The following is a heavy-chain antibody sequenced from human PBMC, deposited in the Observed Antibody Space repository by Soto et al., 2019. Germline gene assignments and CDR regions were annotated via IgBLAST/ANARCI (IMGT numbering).Heavy chain of an antibody. CDR1: GFTFSSYA. CDR3: AKEETVLVNYYYYYGMDV. CDR2: ISGSGYAT. J-gene: IGHJ6*02. D-gene: IGHD4-17*01. V-gene: IGHV3-23*01. Sequence: EVQLLESGGGLVQPGGSLRLSCAASGFTFSSYAMSWVRQAPGMGLEWVSVISGSGYATYYADFVKGRFTVSRDNSNNTVYLQMNSLRAEDTAVYYCAKEETVLVNYYYYYGMDVWGQGTTVTVSS.